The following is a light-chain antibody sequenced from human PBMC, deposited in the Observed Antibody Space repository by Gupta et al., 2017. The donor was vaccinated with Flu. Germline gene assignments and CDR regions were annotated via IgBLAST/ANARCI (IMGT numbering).Light chain of an antibody. CDR3: QQSYSSPYT. J-gene: IGKJ3*01. CDR1: QNIINY. Sequence: PSSLSASVGDRVTITCRASQNIINYLNWFQQRPGRAPKLLIYTASSLQTGVPSRFSGGGSGTTFTLTITSLQPEDFATYYCQQSYSSPYTFGPGTKVDIK. V-gene: IGKV1-39*01. CDR2: TAS.